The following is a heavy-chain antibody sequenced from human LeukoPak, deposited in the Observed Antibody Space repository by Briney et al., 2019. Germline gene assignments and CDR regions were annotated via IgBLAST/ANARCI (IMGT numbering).Heavy chain of an antibody. CDR2: IKNKTDGGTT. D-gene: IGHD3-10*01. CDR3: TTGPLWFGELLHY. Sequence: GGSLRLSCAASGFTFSNAWMSWVRQAPGKGREWVGRIKNKTDGGTTDYAAPVKGRFTISRDDSKNTLYLQMNSLKTEDTAVYYCTTGPLWFGELLHYWGQGTLVTVSS. CDR1: GFTFSNAW. V-gene: IGHV3-15*01. J-gene: IGHJ4*02.